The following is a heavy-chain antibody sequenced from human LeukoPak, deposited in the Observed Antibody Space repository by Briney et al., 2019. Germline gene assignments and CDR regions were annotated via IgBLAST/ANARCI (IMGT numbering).Heavy chain of an antibody. J-gene: IGHJ4*02. CDR1: GVSISNYY. Sequence: SETLSLTCTVSGVSISNYYWSWIRKPPGKGLEWFGYIYYSGSTNYNPSLQSRATISVDPSKSQFSLRLSSVTTADTAVYYCARDYFGSGFFDYWGQGILVTVSS. CDR2: IYYSGST. V-gene: IGHV4-59*01. D-gene: IGHD3-10*01. CDR3: ARDYFGSGFFDY.